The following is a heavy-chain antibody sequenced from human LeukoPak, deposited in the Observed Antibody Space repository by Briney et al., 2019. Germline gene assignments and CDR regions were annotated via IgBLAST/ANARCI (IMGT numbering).Heavy chain of an antibody. D-gene: IGHD3-10*01. V-gene: IGHV3-30*01. CDR3: ARGGPYYGSGSYSAFDY. J-gene: IGHJ4*02. Sequence: DSVKGRFTISRDNSKNTLYLQMNSLGVEDTAVYYCARGGPYYGSGSYSAFDYWGQGNLVIVSS.